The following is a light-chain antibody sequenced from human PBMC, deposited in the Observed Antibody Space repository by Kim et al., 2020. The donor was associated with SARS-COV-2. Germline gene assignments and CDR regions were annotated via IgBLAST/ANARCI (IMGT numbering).Light chain of an antibody. J-gene: IGKJ4*01. CDR2: NAS. CDR1: QSVSSH. V-gene: IGKV3-15*01. CDR3: QQYNNWPPLT. Sequence: SPGESATLSRRDSQSVSSHLAWYQQKPGQAPGLLIYNASTRATGIPARFSGSGSGTEFTLTIISLQSEDSAIYYCQQYNNWPPLTFGGGTKVDIK.